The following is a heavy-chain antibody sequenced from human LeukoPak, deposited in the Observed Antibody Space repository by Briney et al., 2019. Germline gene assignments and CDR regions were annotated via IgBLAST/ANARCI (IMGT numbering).Heavy chain of an antibody. V-gene: IGHV3-30-3*01. CDR2: ISYDGSNK. D-gene: IGHD6-13*01. CDR1: GFTFSSYA. J-gene: IGHJ4*02. CDR3: ARERSPAAGTVDY. Sequence: GRSLRLSCAASGFTFSSYAMHWVRQAPGKGLEWVAVISYDGSNKYYADSVKGRFTISRDNSKNTLYLQMNSLRAEDTAVYYCARERSPAAGTVDYWGQGTLVTVSS.